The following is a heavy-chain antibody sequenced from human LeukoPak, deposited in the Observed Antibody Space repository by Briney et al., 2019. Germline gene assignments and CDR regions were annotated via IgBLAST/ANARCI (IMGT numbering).Heavy chain of an antibody. Sequence: FYDGNNTYSADSVKGRFTISRDNSKNTLYLQMNSLRAEDTAVYYCAREWDLTGYYFDYWGQGTLVTVSS. J-gene: IGHJ4*02. D-gene: IGHD3-9*01. CDR2: FYDGNNT. CDR3: AREWDLTGYYFDY. V-gene: IGHV3-30*01.